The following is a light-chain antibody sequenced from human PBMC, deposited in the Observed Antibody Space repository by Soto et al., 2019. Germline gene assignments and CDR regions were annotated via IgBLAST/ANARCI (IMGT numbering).Light chain of an antibody. J-gene: IGLJ3*02. CDR1: SSNIGRNY. CDR3: AAWDASLSAWV. V-gene: IGLV1-47*01. Sequence: QPVLTQPPSASGTPGQRVTISCSGSSSNIGRNYVYWYQQLPGTAPKLLISRDNQRPSGVPDRFSGSKSGTSASLAISGLRSDDEADYSCAAWDASLSAWVFGGGTKLTVL. CDR2: RDN.